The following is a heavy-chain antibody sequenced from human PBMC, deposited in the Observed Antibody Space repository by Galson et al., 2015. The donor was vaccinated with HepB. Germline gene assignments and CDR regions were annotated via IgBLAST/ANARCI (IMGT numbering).Heavy chain of an antibody. V-gene: IGHV3-64*01. J-gene: IGHJ4*02. CDR3: ARSSFVVDTAMVLDY. D-gene: IGHD5-18*01. CDR2: ISSNGGST. Sequence: SLRLSCAASGFTFSSYAMHWVRQAPGKGLEYVSAISSNGGSTYYANSVKGRFTISRDNSKNTLYLQMGSLRAEDMAVYYCARSSFVVDTAMVLDYWGQGTLVTVSS. CDR1: GFTFSSYA.